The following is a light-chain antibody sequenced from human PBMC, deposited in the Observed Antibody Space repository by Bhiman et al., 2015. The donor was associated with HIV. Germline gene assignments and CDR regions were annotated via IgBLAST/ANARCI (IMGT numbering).Light chain of an antibody. V-gene: IGLV2-14*01. J-gene: IGLJ1*01. Sequence: QSALTQPASVSGSPGQSITISCTGTSSDVGGYNYVSWYQQHPGKVPKLLIYDVTNWPSGVSNRFSGSKSGNTASLTISGLQAEDEADYYCSSLTSSITYVFGTGTNVTVL. CDR1: SSDVGGYNY. CDR3: SSLTSSITYV. CDR2: DVT.